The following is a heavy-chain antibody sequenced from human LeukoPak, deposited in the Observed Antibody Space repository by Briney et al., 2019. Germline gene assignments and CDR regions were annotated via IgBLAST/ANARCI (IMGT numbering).Heavy chain of an antibody. CDR1: GGSISSHY. CDR3: ARGIVGAHNCLNAFDL. V-gene: IGHV4-59*11. CDR2: IYYTGST. D-gene: IGHD1-26*01. J-gene: IGHJ3*01. Sequence: PSETLSLTCTVSGGSISSHYWSWIRQPPRKGVESIGYIYYTGSTNYNPSLRSRVTISVDTSKNQFSLELSSVTAADTAVYYCARGIVGAHNCLNAFDLWGQGTMVSVSS.